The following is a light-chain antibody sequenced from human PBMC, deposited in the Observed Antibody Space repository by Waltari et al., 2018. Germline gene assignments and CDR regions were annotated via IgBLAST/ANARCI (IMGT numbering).Light chain of an antibody. CDR1: SSDVGSYNR. CDR3: SSYTTSNTFV. CDR2: EVT. V-gene: IGLV2-18*02. Sequence: QSALTQPPSVSGSPGQPVTLSCTGTSSDVGSYNRVSWYKQSPVTAPKVVIYEVTYRPSGVPDRFSASRSGNTASLTISGLQAEDEADYYCSSYTTSNTFVFGGGTKLTVL. J-gene: IGLJ3*02.